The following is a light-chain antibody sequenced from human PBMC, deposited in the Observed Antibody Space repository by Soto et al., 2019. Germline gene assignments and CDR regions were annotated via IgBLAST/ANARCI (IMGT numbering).Light chain of an antibody. J-gene: IGKJ5*01. CDR3: QQYGSSPLT. V-gene: IGKV3-20*01. Sequence: MLTQSPCALSLSPGERATLSCRASQSVNSRLAWYQHKPGQAPRLLIYGASSRATGIPDRFSGSGSGTDFTLTISRLEPEDFAVYYCQQYGSSPLTFGQGTRLENK. CDR2: GAS. CDR1: QSVNSR.